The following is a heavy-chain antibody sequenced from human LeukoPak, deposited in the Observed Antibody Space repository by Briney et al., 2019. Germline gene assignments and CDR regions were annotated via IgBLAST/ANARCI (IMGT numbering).Heavy chain of an antibody. CDR2: ISAYTGKT. CDR3: AREKYTYGRGFYFDY. Sequence: ASVKVSCKASGYTFSYYGISWVRQAPGQGLEWVGWISAYTGKTNYAQKLQGRVTMTTDTSTSTACMDLRSLGSDDTAVYYCAREKYTYGRGFYFDYWGQGSLVTVSS. J-gene: IGHJ4*02. CDR1: GYTFSYYG. V-gene: IGHV1-18*01. D-gene: IGHD5-18*01.